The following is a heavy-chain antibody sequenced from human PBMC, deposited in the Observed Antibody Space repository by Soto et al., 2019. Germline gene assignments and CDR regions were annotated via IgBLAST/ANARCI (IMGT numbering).Heavy chain of an antibody. D-gene: IGHD1-1*01. CDR1: GFTFNSYS. J-gene: IGHJ2*01. V-gene: IGHV3-21*01. CDR2: ISSSSSYI. CDR3: ARAITRTLDPYWYFDL. Sequence: PGGSMRLSCAASGFTFNSYSMNWVRQAPGKGLEWVSSISSSSSYIYYADSVKGRFTISRDNAKNSLYLQMNSLRAEDTAVYYCARAITRTLDPYWYFDLWGRGTLVTVSS.